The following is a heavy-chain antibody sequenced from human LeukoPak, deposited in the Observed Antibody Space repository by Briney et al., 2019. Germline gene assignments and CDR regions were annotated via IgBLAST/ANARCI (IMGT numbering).Heavy chain of an antibody. CDR2: ISGSGGST. V-gene: IGHV3-23*01. CDR3: AQGRELVPGYFDY. D-gene: IGHD6-13*01. CDR1: GFTFSSYA. J-gene: IGHJ4*02. Sequence: PGGSLRLSCAASGFTFSSYAMSWVRQAPGKGLEWVSAISGSGGSTYYADSVKGRFTISRDNSKNTLHLQMNSLRAEDTAVYYCAQGRELVPGYFDYWGQGTLVTVSS.